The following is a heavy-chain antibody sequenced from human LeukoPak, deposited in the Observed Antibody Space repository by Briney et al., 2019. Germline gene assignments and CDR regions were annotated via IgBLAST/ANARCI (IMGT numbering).Heavy chain of an antibody. D-gene: IGHD6-13*01. CDR1: GFTFSDYY. J-gene: IGHJ4*02. CDR3: ARALYSSSWLSYYFDY. CDR2: ISSSGSTI. V-gene: IGHV3-11*04. Sequence: SGGSLRLSCAASGFTFSDYYMSWIRQAPGKGLEWVSYISSSGSTIYYADSVKGRFTISRDNAKNSLYLQMNSLRAEDTAVYYCARALYSSSWLSYYFDYWGQGTLVTVSS.